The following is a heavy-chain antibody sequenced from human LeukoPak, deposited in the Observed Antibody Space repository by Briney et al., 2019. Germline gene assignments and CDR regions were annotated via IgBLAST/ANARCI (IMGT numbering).Heavy chain of an antibody. Sequence: GGSLRLSCAASGFTLSSYWMHWVRQTPGMGLVWVSRINSDGSSTSYADSVKGRFTISRDNAKNTLYLQMNSLRAEDTAVYYCARHSPQLESDGGTFDYWGQGTLVTVSS. CDR3: ARHSPQLESDGGTFDY. D-gene: IGHD1-1*01. J-gene: IGHJ4*02. V-gene: IGHV3-74*01. CDR1: GFTLSSYW. CDR2: INSDGSST.